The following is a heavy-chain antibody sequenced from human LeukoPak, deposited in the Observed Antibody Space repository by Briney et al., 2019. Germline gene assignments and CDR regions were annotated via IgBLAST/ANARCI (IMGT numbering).Heavy chain of an antibody. J-gene: IGHJ6*02. Sequence: PGRSLRLSCVASGFTFSTYGMHWVRQAPGKGLEWVAVMSHDGGIEKYADSVKGRFTISRDNSKKTLYLQMNSLRSDDAAVYYCAGAKIIHSITHMDVWGQGTTVTVSS. CDR1: GFTFSTYG. CDR3: AGAKIIHSITHMDV. V-gene: IGHV3-30*03. D-gene: IGHD2/OR15-2a*01. CDR2: MSHDGGIE.